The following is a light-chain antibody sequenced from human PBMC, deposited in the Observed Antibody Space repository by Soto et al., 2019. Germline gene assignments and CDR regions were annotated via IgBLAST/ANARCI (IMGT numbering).Light chain of an antibody. V-gene: IGKV3-20*01. Sequence: IVLTQSPGTLSLSPGERATLSCRASQSVSSSYLAWYQQKPGQAPRPLIYGASSRAIGIPDRFSGSGSGTDFTLTISRLEPEDSAVYYCQQYGSSPWTFGQGTKV. J-gene: IGKJ1*01. CDR3: QQYGSSPWT. CDR2: GAS. CDR1: QSVSSSY.